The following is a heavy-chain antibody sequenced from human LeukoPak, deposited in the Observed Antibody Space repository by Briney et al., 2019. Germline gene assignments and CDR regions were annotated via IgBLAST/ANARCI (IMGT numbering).Heavy chain of an antibody. CDR1: GFTFSSYW. J-gene: IGHJ4*02. D-gene: IGHD3-22*01. Sequence: GGSLRLSCAASGFTFSSYWMSWVRQAPGKGLEWVANIKQDGSEKYYVDSVKGRFTISRDNAKSSLYLQMNSLRAEDTAVYYCARDVPITMIVVVSYYFDYWGQGTLVTVSS. CDR3: ARDVPITMIVVVSYYFDY. V-gene: IGHV3-7*01. CDR2: IKQDGSEK.